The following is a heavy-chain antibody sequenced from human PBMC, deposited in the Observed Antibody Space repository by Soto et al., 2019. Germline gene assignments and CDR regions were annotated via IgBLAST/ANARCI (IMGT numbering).Heavy chain of an antibody. Sequence: WGSLRLSCAASGFTFISYAIHCFRQSPLKWLEWVAVISYDGSNKYYADSVKGRFTISRDNSKNTLYLQMNSLRAEDTAVYYCARDQGIAARYYYYYGMDVWGQGTTVTVSS. V-gene: IGHV3-30-3*01. CDR3: ARDQGIAARYYYYYGMDV. CDR2: ISYDGSNK. CDR1: GFTFISYA. J-gene: IGHJ6*02. D-gene: IGHD6-6*01.